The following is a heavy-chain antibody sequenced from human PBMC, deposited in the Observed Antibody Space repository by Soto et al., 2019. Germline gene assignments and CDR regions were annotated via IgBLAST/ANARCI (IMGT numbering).Heavy chain of an antibody. J-gene: IGHJ6*03. CDR1: GFTFSSYG. Sequence: GGSLRLSCAASGFTFSSYGMHWVRQAPGKGLEWVAVIWYDGSNKYYADSVKGRFTISRDNSKNTLYLQMNSLRAEDTAVYYCARYCSGGSCYPPYYYYYMDVWGKGTTVTVSS. CDR3: ARYCSGGSCYPPYYYYYMDV. V-gene: IGHV3-33*01. D-gene: IGHD2-15*01. CDR2: IWYDGSNK.